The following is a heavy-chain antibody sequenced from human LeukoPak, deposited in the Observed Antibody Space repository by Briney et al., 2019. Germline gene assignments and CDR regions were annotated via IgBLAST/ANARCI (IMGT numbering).Heavy chain of an antibody. CDR1: GGSISSFY. Sequence: PSETLSLTCTVSGGSISSFYWSWIRQPPGKGLEGIGYIYTSGSTNYNPSLKSRVTISVDTSKNQFSLKLSSVTAADTAVYYCARLGYCSGGSCYPADWFDPWAREPWSPSPQ. CDR2: IYTSGST. CDR3: ARLGYCSGGSCYPADWFDP. D-gene: IGHD2-15*01. V-gene: IGHV4-4*09. J-gene: IGHJ5*02.